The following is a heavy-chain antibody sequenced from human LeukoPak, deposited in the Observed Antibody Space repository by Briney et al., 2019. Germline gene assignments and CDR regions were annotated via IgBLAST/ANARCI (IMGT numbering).Heavy chain of an antibody. Sequence: GEALKISCKGSGYSFTSYWIGWGRQMPGKGLEGMGVINPGDSDTSYSPSFQGQVTISADKSISTAYLQWSSLKASDTAMYYCARAWLVQFDYWGQGTLVTVSS. J-gene: IGHJ4*02. CDR3: ARAWLVQFDY. CDR1: GYSFTSYW. D-gene: IGHD6-19*01. CDR2: INPGDSDT. V-gene: IGHV5-51*01.